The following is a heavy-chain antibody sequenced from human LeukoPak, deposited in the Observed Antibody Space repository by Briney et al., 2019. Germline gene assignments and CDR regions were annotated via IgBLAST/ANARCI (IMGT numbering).Heavy chain of an antibody. CDR2: ISGSGGST. V-gene: IGHV3-23*01. CDR1: GFTFSSYA. CDR3: ASGGIYPIKSYYYGMDV. J-gene: IGHJ6*02. D-gene: IGHD1-26*01. Sequence: GGSLRLSCAASGFTFSSYAMSWVRQAPGKGLEWVSAISGSGGSTYYADSVKGRFTISRDNSKNTLYLQMNSLRAEDTAVYYCASGGIYPIKSYYYGMDVWGQGTTVTVSS.